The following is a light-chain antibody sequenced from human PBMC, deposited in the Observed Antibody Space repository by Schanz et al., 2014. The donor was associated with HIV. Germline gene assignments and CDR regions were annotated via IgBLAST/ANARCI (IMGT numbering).Light chain of an antibody. J-gene: IGKJ2*01. CDR3: QQYNNWPPYT. V-gene: IGKV3-15*01. CDR2: GAS. Sequence: EIVLTQSPGTLSLSPGERATLSCRASQSVTTQLAWYQQKPGQAPRLLIYGASTRATGIPARFSGSGSGTEFTLTISSLQSEDFAVYYCQQYNNWPPYTFGQGTKLEIK. CDR1: QSVTTQ.